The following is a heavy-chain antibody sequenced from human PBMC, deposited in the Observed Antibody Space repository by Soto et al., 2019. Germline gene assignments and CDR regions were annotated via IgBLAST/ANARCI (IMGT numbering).Heavy chain of an antibody. J-gene: IGHJ6*02. CDR2: IYPGDSDT. CDR1: GYSFTKYW. D-gene: IGHD3-10*01. V-gene: IGHV5-51*01. Sequence: GESLKISCKGSGYSFTKYWIGWVRQMPGKGLECMGIIYPGDSDTRYSPSFQGQVFISADKSISTAYLQWSSLKASDTAMYYCAGGGVRGVITRTRDYYGMDVWGQGTTVTVSS. CDR3: AGGGVRGVITRTRDYYGMDV.